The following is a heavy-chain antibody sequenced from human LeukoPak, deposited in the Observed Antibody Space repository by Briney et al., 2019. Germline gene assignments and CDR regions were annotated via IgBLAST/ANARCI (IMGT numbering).Heavy chain of an antibody. Sequence: PGGSLRLSCAASGFTLSNYGIHWVRQAPGKGLEWVAFIRYDGSNKYYADSVKGRFTISRDNSKNTLYLQMNSLRAEDTAVYYCAKDRVPAAMHYYYMDVWGKGTTVTVSS. CDR1: GFTLSNYG. J-gene: IGHJ6*03. V-gene: IGHV3-30*02. D-gene: IGHD2-2*01. CDR3: AKDRVPAAMHYYYMDV. CDR2: IRYDGSNK.